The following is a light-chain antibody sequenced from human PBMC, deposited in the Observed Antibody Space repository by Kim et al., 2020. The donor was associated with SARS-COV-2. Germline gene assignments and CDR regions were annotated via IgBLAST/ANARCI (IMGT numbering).Light chain of an antibody. CDR2: DAS. V-gene: IGKV3-11*01. CDR3: QHRSNWPPLT. J-gene: IGKJ4*01. Sequence: SPAERATISCRTSQTVSTYLAGYQQKPGQAPRLLIYDASNRATGITARFTGSGSGTAFTLTISSLEPEDSAVYYCQHRSNWPPLTFGGGTKVDIK. CDR1: QTVSTY.